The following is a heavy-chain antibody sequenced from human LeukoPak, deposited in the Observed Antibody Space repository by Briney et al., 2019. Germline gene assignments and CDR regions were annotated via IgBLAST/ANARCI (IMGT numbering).Heavy chain of an antibody. CDR3: ARVIRAAPGKGYFDY. CDR2: ISSRGTTI. D-gene: IGHD6-13*01. J-gene: IGHJ4*02. V-gene: IGHV3-11*01. Sequence: GGSLRLSCAASGFTFSDYYMSWIRQAPGKGLEWVSYISSRGTTIDYADSVKGRFTISRDNAKNSLYLQMNSLRAEDTAIYYCARVIRAAPGKGYFDYWGQGTLVTVSS. CDR1: GFTFSDYY.